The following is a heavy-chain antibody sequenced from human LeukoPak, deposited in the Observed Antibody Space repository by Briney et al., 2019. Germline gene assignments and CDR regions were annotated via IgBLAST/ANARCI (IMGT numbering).Heavy chain of an antibody. CDR3: ARTIDGFDI. CDR2: IYYSGST. D-gene: IGHD3-10*01. V-gene: IGHV4-59*08. J-gene: IGHJ3*02. Sequence: SETLSLTCTVSYDSLSRFYWSWIRQPPGKGLEWIGYIYYSGSTNYSSSLKSRVTISVDTSKNQLSLELKSVTAADTAVYYCARTIDGFDIWGLGTMVTVSS. CDR1: YDSLSRFY.